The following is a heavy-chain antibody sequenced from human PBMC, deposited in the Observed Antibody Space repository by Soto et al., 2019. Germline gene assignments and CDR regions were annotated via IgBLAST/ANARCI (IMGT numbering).Heavy chain of an antibody. D-gene: IGHD3-3*01. CDR3: AISYDSPGGP. CDR1: GFTFSSQW. V-gene: IGHV3-7*01. Sequence: LRLSCAASGFTFSSQWMSWVRQTPGKGLEWVGNIKGDGSAKFYVDSVRGRFTISRDNAKNSLYLQMNSLRVEDTAVYYCAISYDSPGGPWGQGTLVTVS. J-gene: IGHJ5*02. CDR2: IKGDGSAK.